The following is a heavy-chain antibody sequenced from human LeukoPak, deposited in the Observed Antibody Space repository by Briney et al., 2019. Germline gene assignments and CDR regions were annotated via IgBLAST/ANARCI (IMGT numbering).Heavy chain of an antibody. V-gene: IGHV4-59*01. CDR1: GGSISSYY. CDR3: ARYFSGYDNYFDY. D-gene: IGHD5-12*01. J-gene: IGHJ4*02. Sequence: SETLSLTCTVSGGSISSYYWSWIRQPPGKGLEWIGYIYYSGSTNYNPSLKSRVTISVDTSKNQFSLKLSSVTAADTAVYYCARYFSGYDNYFDYWGQGTLVTVSS. CDR2: IYYSGST.